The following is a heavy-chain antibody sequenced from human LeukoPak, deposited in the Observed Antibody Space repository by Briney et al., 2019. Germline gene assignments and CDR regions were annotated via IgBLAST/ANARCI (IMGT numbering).Heavy chain of an antibody. J-gene: IGHJ4*02. CDR1: GFTFSSYG. CDR2: IKHDGSEK. Sequence: GGSLRLSCAASGFTFSSYGMHWVRQAPGRGLEWVASIKHDGSEKYYVDSVRGRFTISRDNTMNSLYLQMSSLRAEDTAVYYCATDRGWRTSGYYLYYFEYWGQGTLVTYSS. V-gene: IGHV3-7*01. D-gene: IGHD3-3*01. CDR3: ATDRGWRTSGYYLYYFEY.